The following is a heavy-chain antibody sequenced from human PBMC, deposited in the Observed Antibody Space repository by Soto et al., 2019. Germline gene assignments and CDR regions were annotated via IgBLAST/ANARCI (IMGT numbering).Heavy chain of an antibody. D-gene: IGHD2-21*01. CDR3: AKALVVIQVTYNWLDP. Sequence: SVKVSCKASGGTFSSYAISWVRQAPGQGLEWMGGIIPIFGTANYAQKFQGRVTITADESTSTAYMELSSLRSEDTAVYYCAKALVVIQVTYNWLDPWGQGTLVTV. CDR2: IIPIFGTA. CDR1: GGTFSSYA. V-gene: IGHV1-69*13. J-gene: IGHJ5*02.